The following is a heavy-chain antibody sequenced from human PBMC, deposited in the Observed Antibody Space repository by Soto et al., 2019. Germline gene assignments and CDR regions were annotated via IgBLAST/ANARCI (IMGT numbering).Heavy chain of an antibody. CDR2: IYYSGST. Sequence: QVQLQESGPGLVKPSETLSLTCTVSGGSISSYYWSWIRQPPGKGLEWIGYIYYSGSTNYNPSLKSRVTISVDTSKNQFSLKLSSVTAADTAVYYCARAWGDLFAYWGQGTLVTVSS. D-gene: IGHD3-16*01. CDR1: GGSISSYY. CDR3: ARAWGDLFAY. V-gene: IGHV4-59*01. J-gene: IGHJ4*02.